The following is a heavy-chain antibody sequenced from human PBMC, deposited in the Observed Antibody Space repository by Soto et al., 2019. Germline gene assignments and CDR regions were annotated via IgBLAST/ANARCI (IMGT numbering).Heavy chain of an antibody. D-gene: IGHD2-21*02. Sequence: XGSLRLSCAASGFTFSSYEMNWVRHAPGKWLEWVSYISSSGSTIYYADSVKGRFTISRDNAKNSLYLQMNSLRAEDTAVYYCARDGPTQDTAMPEPIVVVTGFDYWGQGTLGTVSS. J-gene: IGHJ4*02. CDR1: GFTFSSYE. V-gene: IGHV3-48*03. CDR2: ISSSGSTI. CDR3: ARDGPTQDTAMPEPIVVVTGFDY.